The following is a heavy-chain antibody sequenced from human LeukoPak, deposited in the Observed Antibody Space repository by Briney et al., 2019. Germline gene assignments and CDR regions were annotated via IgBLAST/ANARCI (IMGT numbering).Heavy chain of an antibody. D-gene: IGHD4-11*01. V-gene: IGHV3-30-3*01. CDR3: AREDYGNYFFDF. Sequence: PGGSLRLSCAASGFIFRNYAMHWVRQAPGKGLEWVAVISYDGSHKYYKDSVKGRFTISRDNSKKMLYLQMDSLRAEDTAVYYCAREDYGNYFFDFWGQGTLVTVPS. CDR1: GFIFRNYA. J-gene: IGHJ4*02. CDR2: ISYDGSHK.